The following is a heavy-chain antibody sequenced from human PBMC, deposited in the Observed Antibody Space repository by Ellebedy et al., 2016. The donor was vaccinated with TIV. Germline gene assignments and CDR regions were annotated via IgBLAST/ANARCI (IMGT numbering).Heavy chain of an antibody. Sequence: GESLKISCAASGFTFSSYAMHWVRQAPGKGLEWVAVISYDGSNKYYADSVKGRFTISRDNSKNTLYLQMNSLRAEDTAVYYCARDKGGIAVAGTLDYWGQGTLVTVSS. CDR3: ARDKGGIAVAGTLDY. CDR1: GFTFSSYA. CDR2: ISYDGSNK. J-gene: IGHJ4*02. V-gene: IGHV3-30-3*01. D-gene: IGHD6-19*01.